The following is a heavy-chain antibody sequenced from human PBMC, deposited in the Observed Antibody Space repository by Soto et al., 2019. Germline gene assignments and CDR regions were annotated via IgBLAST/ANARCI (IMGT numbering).Heavy chain of an antibody. CDR3: AREKGGYCTNSVCRGTLLYYYYYYMDV. J-gene: IGHJ6*03. Sequence: QVQLQQWGAGLLKPSETLSLTCAVYGGSFSGYYWSWIRQPPGKGLEWIGEINHSGSTNYNPSLKRRGTTSVVTTTNQFSLQLSSVIAAEAAVDYCAREKGGYCTNSVCRGTLLYYYYYYMDVWGKGTTVTVSS. CDR1: GGSFSGYY. D-gene: IGHD2-8*01. CDR2: INHSGST. V-gene: IGHV4-34*01.